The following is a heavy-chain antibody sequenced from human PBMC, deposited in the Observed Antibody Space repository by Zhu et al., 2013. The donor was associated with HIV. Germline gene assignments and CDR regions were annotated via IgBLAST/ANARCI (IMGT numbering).Heavy chain of an antibody. J-gene: IGHJ4*02. CDR3: AGEPTSTHYFDY. V-gene: IGHV1-2*02. D-gene: IGHD5-12*01. Sequence: QVQLVQSGAEVKRPGASMKVSCKASGYSFTAYYLHWVRQAPGQGLEWVGWINPKSGGANFAPKFQGRVTMTRDTSNTTAYMELSRLRSDDTALYYCAGEPTSTHYFDYWGLGTLVSVSS. CDR1: GYSFTAYY. CDR2: INPKSGGA.